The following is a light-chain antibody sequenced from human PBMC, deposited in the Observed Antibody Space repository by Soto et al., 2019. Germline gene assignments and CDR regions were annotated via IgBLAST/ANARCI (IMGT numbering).Light chain of an antibody. CDR3: QQYFSYPLT. V-gene: IGKV1-5*01. CDR1: QSLGTW. Sequence: IQMTQSPSTLSASVGDIVIITCRASQSLGTWLAWYQQKPGTAPVLLIYDVSRLECGVPSRFRGRGSGTEFTLTISSLQPDDFPTYYCQQYFSYPLTYGGGTTVEIK. CDR2: DVS. J-gene: IGKJ4*01.